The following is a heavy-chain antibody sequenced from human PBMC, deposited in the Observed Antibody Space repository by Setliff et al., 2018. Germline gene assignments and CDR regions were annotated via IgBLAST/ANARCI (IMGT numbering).Heavy chain of an antibody. CDR2: ISYSGIT. Sequence: SETLSLTCNVSGASVSSHYWDWIRQPPGKGLEWIGFISYSGITTYNVSLKSRVSISVDTSKNQLSLTLSSVTAADTAMYYCARENGYCSGGACYFMFDYWGQGTLVTVSS. D-gene: IGHD2-15*01. CDR3: ARENGYCSGGACYFMFDY. J-gene: IGHJ4*02. CDR1: GASVSSHY. V-gene: IGHV4-59*02.